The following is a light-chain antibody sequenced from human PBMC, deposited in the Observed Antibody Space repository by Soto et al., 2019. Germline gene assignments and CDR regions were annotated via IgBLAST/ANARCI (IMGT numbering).Light chain of an antibody. CDR1: RNDVGGFNY. J-gene: IGLJ3*02. CDR2: EVT. CDR3: NSYTSTSARV. Sequence: QSALTQPASVSGPPGQSITISCTGTRNDVGGFNYVSWYQQHPGKAPKVIIYEVTNRPSGVSNRFSGSKSGNTASLTISGLQAEDEADYYCNSYTSTSARVFGGGTKLTVL. V-gene: IGLV2-14*01.